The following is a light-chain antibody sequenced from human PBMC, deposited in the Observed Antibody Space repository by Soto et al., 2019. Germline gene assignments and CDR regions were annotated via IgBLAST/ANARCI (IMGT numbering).Light chain of an antibody. J-gene: IGLJ1*01. CDR2: EGS. CDR1: SSDVGSYNL. V-gene: IGLV2-23*01. CDR3: CSYAGSSTYV. Sequence: QSALTQPASVSGSPGQSITISCTGTSSDVGSYNLVSWYQQHPGKAPKLMIYEGSKRPSGVSNRFSGSKSGNTASLTISGLQAADEADYYCCSYAGSSTYVFGTGTKRTVL.